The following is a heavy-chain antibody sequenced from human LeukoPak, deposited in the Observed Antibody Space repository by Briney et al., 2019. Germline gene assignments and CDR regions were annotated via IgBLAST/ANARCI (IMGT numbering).Heavy chain of an antibody. CDR3: ARDYCSSTSCLFDY. D-gene: IGHD2-2*01. Sequence: ASVKVSCKASGYTFTKYTMNWVRQAPGQGLEWMGRINPNSGDTNYAQSFQGRVTMTRDTSINTAYMELSRLRSDDTAVYYCARDYCSSTSCLFDYWGQGTLVTVSS. CDR2: INPNSGDT. V-gene: IGHV1-2*06. CDR1: GYTFTKYT. J-gene: IGHJ4*02.